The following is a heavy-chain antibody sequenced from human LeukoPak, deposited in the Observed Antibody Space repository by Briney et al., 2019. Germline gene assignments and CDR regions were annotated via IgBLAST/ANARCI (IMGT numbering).Heavy chain of an antibody. J-gene: IGHJ6*03. CDR3: ARDKRGMVAYYYYYMDV. D-gene: IGHD3-3*01. CDR1: GFTFSDYY. CDR2: ISSSGSTI. V-gene: IGHV3-11*04. Sequence: GGSLRLSCAASGFTFSDYYLSWIRQAPGTGLEWVSFISSSGSTIYYADSFKGRFTISRDNAKNSLYLQMNSLRAEDTAVYYCARDKRGMVAYYYYYMDVWGKGTTVTVSS.